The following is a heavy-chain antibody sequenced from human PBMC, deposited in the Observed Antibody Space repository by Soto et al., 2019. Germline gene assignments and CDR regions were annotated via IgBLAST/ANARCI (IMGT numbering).Heavy chain of an antibody. J-gene: IGHJ5*02. CDR2: INHSGST. CDR3: ARRPVLWFGELSPWFDP. V-gene: IGHV4-34*01. D-gene: IGHD3-10*01. CDR1: GGSFSGYY. Sequence: SETLSLTCVVYGGSFSGYYWNWIRQPPGKGLEWIGEINHSGSTNYNPSLKGRVTISVDTSKNQFSLKLSSVTAADTAVYYCARRPVLWFGELSPWFDPWGQGTLVTVSS.